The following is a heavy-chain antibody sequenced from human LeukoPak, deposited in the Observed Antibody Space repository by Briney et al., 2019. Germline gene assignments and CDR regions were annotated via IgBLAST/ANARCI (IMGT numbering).Heavy chain of an antibody. CDR2: IDRSSNTI. CDR1: GFTFSSYS. D-gene: IGHD1-1*01. CDR3: ADNLSR. V-gene: IGHV3-48*04. Sequence: GGSLRLSCAASGFTFSSYSMNWVRQAPGKGLEWISYIDRSSNTIYYADSVKGRFTISRDSAKNSLYLQMNSLRAEDTAVYFCADNLSRWGQGTLVTVSS. J-gene: IGHJ4*02.